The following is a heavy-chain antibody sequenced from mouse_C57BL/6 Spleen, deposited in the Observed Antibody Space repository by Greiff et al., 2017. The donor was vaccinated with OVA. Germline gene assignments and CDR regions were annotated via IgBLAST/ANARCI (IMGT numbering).Heavy chain of an antibody. V-gene: IGHV1-69*01. CDR3: ARGGYYGRGYFDV. D-gene: IGHD1-2*01. J-gene: IGHJ1*03. CDR2: IDPSDSYT. CDR1: GYTFTSYW. Sequence: VQLQQPGAELVMPGASVKLSCKASGYTFTSYWMHWVKQRPGQGLEWIGEIDPSDSYTNYNQKFKGKSTLTVDKSSSTAYMQLSSLTSEDSAVYDCARGGYYGRGYFDVWGTGTKVTVSS.